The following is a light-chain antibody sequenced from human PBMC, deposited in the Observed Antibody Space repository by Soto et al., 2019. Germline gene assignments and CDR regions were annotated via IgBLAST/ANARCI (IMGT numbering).Light chain of an antibody. Sequence: DIPMTQSPSSLSASVGDRVTITCRARQGMSNYLDWYQQTPGKVPKLLIYAASTLQSGVPSRFSGSGSGTDVTLTISSLQTEDVATYSCQKYNSAPFTFGPGTKVDIK. CDR1: QGMSNY. CDR3: QKYNSAPFT. V-gene: IGKV1-27*01. CDR2: AAS. J-gene: IGKJ3*01.